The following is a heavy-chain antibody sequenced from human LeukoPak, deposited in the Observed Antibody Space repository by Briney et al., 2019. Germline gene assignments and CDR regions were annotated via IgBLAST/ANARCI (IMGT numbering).Heavy chain of an antibody. D-gene: IGHD3-3*01. V-gene: IGHV4-34*01. J-gene: IGHJ5*02. Sequence: SETLSLTCTVSGVSISYYYWSWIRQPPGKGLEWIGEINHSGSTNYNPSLKSRVTISVDTSKNQFSLKLSSVTAADTAVYYCARLRITIFGVVNNWFDPWGQGTLVTVSS. CDR1: GVSISYYY. CDR2: INHSGST. CDR3: ARLRITIFGVVNNWFDP.